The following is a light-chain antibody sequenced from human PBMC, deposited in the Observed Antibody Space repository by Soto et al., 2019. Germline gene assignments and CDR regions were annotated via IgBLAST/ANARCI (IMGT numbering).Light chain of an antibody. CDR3: QQSYNTPRT. CDR1: QSISSY. V-gene: IGKV1-39*01. CDR2: AAS. Sequence: DIQMTQSPSSLSASVGDRVTITCRASQSISSYLNWYQQKPGKAPKLLIYAASSLQSGVPSRFSRSRTGTDSTLTISNLQPEDFTTYYCQQSYNTPRTISPGTKVDIK. J-gene: IGKJ3*01.